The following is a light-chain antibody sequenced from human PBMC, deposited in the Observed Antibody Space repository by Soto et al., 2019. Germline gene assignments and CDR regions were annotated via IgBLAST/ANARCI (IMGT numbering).Light chain of an antibody. V-gene: IGKV3-20*01. Sequence: EIVLTQSPGTLSLSPGERATLSCRASQTMRSSHLAWYQQKPGQAPRLLIYGASTRTFDVPDRFSGSGSGTNFTLTISRLQPEDFAVYYCQQYGPSPPYTFGQGTKLEIK. CDR1: QTMRSSH. CDR2: GAS. J-gene: IGKJ2*01. CDR3: QQYGPSPPYT.